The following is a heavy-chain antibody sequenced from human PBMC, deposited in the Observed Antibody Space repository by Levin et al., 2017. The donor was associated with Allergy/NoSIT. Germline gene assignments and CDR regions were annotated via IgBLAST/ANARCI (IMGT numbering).Heavy chain of an antibody. V-gene: IGHV3-23*01. CDR2: ISGSGGNT. CDR3: ANRALGAPWFDP. Sequence: GGSLRLSCAASGFTFSNYAMSWVRQAPGKGLEWVSGISGSGGNTYYADSVKGRFTISRDNSKNTLYLQMNNLRAEDTALYYCANRALGAPWFDPWGQGTLVTVSS. J-gene: IGHJ5*02. CDR1: GFTFSNYA. D-gene: IGHD3-16*01.